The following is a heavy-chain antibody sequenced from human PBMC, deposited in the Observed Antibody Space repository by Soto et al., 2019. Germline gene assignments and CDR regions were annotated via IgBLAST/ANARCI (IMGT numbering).Heavy chain of an antibody. CDR3: AKIAAAEYNNWFDP. CDR1: GGSISSYY. D-gene: IGHD6-13*01. J-gene: IGHJ5*02. V-gene: IGHV4-59*01. CDR2: IYYSGST. Sequence: PSETLSLTCTVSGGSISSYYWSWIRQPPGKGLEWIGYIYYSGSTNYNPSLKSRVTISVDTSKNQFSLKLSSVTAADTAVYYCAKIAAAEYNNWFDPWGQGTLVTVSS.